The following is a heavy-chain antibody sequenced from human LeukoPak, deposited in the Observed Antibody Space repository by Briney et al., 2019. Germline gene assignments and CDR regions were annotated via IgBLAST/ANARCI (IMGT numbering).Heavy chain of an antibody. CDR2: ISSSSSYI. V-gene: IGHV3-21*04. J-gene: IGHJ3*02. CDR3: AKGENDAFDI. CDR1: GFTFSSYS. Sequence: GGSLRLSCAASGFTFSSYSMNWVRQAPGKGLEWVSSISSSSSYIYYADSVKGRFTISRDNAKNSLYLQMSSLRPEDTAVYYCAKGENDAFDIWGPGTMVTVSS.